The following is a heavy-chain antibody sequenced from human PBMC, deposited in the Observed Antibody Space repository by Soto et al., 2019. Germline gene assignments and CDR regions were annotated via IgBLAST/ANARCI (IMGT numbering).Heavy chain of an antibody. CDR3: ARDPPYDYIWGSYRYPKNFDY. Sequence: QVQLAQSGAEVKKPGASVKVSCKASGYTFTSYGISWVRQAPGQGLEWMGWISAYNGNTNYAQKLQGRVTMTTDTSTSTAYLELRSLRSDDTAVYYCARDPPYDYIWGSYRYPKNFDYWGQGTLVTVSS. V-gene: IGHV1-18*01. CDR1: GYTFTSYG. CDR2: ISAYNGNT. D-gene: IGHD3-16*02. J-gene: IGHJ4*02.